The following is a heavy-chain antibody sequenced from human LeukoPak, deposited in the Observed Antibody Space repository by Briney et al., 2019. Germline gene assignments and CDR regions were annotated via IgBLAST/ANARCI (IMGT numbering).Heavy chain of an antibody. J-gene: IGHJ4*02. Sequence: SSETLSLTCTVSGGSISSHYWSWIRQPPGKGLEWIGYLYDYGRTKHNPSLNSRLTLSADTSKNQFSLRLSSVTAADTAVYFCATIKRGNIFGYFDFWGQGILVAFSS. CDR1: GGSISSHY. D-gene: IGHD5-18*01. V-gene: IGHV4-59*11. CDR2: LYDYGRT. CDR3: ATIKRGNIFGYFDF.